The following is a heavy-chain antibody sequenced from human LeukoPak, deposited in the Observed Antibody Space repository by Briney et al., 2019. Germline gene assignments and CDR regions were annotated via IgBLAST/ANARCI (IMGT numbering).Heavy chain of an antibody. Sequence: SETLSLTCTVSGDSISTYSWSWIRQPPGKGLEWIGSIYHSGSTNYNPSLKSRITISEETSKNQFSLKLSSVTAADTAVYYCATSAYDSSGYYRRPDAFDIWGQGTMVAVSS. CDR2: IYHSGST. CDR1: GDSISTYS. CDR3: ATSAYDSSGYYRRPDAFDI. J-gene: IGHJ3*02. V-gene: IGHV4-59*08. D-gene: IGHD3-22*01.